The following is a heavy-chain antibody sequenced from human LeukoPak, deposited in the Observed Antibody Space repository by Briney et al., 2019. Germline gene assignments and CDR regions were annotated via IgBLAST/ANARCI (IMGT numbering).Heavy chain of an antibody. V-gene: IGHV4-39*07. CDR3: AGTGIAVAGSDY. D-gene: IGHD6-19*01. J-gene: IGHJ4*02. CDR2: IYYTGST. Sequence: MTSETLSLTCTVSGGSISSTHYFWGWIRQPPGKGLEWIGNIYYTGSTYYNPSLRSRVTLSVDTSNNQFSLRLSSVTAADTAVYYCAGTGIAVAGSDYWGQGTLVTVSS. CDR1: GGSISSTHYF.